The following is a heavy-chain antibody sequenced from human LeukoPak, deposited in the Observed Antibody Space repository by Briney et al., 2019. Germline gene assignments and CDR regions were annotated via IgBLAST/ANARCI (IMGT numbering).Heavy chain of an antibody. D-gene: IGHD3-22*01. J-gene: IGHJ4*02. CDR2: ISSSSSYI. V-gene: IGHV3-21*01. Sequence: GGSLRLSCAASGFTFSTYNMNRVRQAPEKGLEWVSSISSSSSYIYYADSVKGRFTISRDNAKNSLYLQMISLRAEDTALYYCARDGGYYNDSSGYSFDSWGQGTLVTVSS. CDR3: ARDGGYYNDSSGYSFDS. CDR1: GFTFSTYN.